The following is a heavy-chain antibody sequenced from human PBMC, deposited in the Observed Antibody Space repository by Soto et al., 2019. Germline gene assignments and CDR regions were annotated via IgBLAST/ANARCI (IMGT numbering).Heavy chain of an antibody. Sequence: VGSRRRSGVPSGFSSSKYSMSWVRQVPGTWLEWVANIKADGSETHYVDSVRGRFTIYRDNAKTSLYLQVNRLRAEDTAVYYCAKGGPNDFCGQGTLVTASS. CDR3: AKGGPNDF. V-gene: IGHV3-7*03. D-gene: IGHD3-16*01. J-gene: IGHJ4*02. CDR1: GFSSSKYS. CDR2: IKADGSET.